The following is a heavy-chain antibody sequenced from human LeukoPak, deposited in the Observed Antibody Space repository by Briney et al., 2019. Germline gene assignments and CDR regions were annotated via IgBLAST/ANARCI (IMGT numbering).Heavy chain of an antibody. D-gene: IGHD6-19*01. V-gene: IGHV3-48*04. CDR2: ISSSTNTI. CDR3: ARRGWDFDF. Sequence: AGGSLRLSCAASGFTFSGYNMNWVRQAPGKGLEWISYISSSTNTIYYADSVKGRFTISRDNAKNSLYLQMNSLRAEDTAVYYCARRGWDFDFWGQGTLVTVSS. J-gene: IGHJ4*02. CDR1: GFTFSGYN.